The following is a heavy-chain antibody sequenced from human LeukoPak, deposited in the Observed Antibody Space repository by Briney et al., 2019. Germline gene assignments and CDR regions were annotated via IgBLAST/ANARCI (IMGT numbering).Heavy chain of an antibody. Sequence: GGSLRLSCAASGFTFSSYAMSWVRQAPGKGLEWVSAISGSGGSTYYADSAKGRFTISRDNSKNTLYLQMNSLRAEDTAVYYCAKKGGGVTATSYYFDYWGQGTLVTVSS. CDR1: GFTFSSYA. J-gene: IGHJ4*02. CDR3: AKKGGGVTATSYYFDY. CDR2: ISGSGGST. D-gene: IGHD2-21*02. V-gene: IGHV3-23*01.